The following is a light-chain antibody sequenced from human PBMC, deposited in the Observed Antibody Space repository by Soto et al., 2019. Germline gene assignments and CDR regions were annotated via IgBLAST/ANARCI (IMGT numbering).Light chain of an antibody. CDR3: ATWDGSLPAEV. J-gene: IGLJ2*01. V-gene: IGLV1-51*01. CDR2: DNN. Sequence: QSVLTQPPSVSAAPGQKVTISCSGSSSNIGNNYVSWYQQLPGTAPKLLIYDNNKRPSGIPDRFSGSKSGTSGTLDITGLQTGDEAEYYCATWDGSLPAEVFGGGTKLTGL. CDR1: SSNIGNNY.